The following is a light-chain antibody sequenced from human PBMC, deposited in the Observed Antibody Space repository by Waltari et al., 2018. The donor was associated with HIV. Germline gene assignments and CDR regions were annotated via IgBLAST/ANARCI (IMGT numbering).Light chain of an antibody. J-gene: IGKJ4*01. Sequence: DITLTQTPDSLTVSLGSRAAMNCKSSQKISYRSIQNASLAWYQQKPRQPPKLLRFWFSVRASGVPDRFTGSGSGTDCTLTINSVQAEDVAVYFCQQYYDKPRTFGRGTKVEI. V-gene: IGKV4-1*01. CDR1: QKISYRSIQNAS. CDR3: QQYYDKPRT. CDR2: WFS.